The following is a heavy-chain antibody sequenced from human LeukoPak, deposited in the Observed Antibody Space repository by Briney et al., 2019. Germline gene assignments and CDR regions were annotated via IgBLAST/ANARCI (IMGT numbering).Heavy chain of an antibody. J-gene: IGHJ6*04. V-gene: IGHV3-64D*06. D-gene: IGHD3-10*01. Sequence: GGSLRLSCSASGFTFSSYAMHWVRQAPGKGLEYASVISSNGGSTYYADSVKGRFTISRDNSKNTLYLQMSSLRAEDTAVYYCVKDKGSGSSYYYYYDMDVWGKGTTVTVSS. CDR2: ISSNGGST. CDR1: GFTFSSYA. CDR3: VKDKGSGSSYYYYYDMDV.